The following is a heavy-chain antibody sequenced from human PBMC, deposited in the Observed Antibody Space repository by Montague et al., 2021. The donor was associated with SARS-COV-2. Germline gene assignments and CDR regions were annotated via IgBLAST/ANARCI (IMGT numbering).Heavy chain of an antibody. Sequence: SLRLSCAASGFTFSSYAMSWVRQAPGKGLEWVSGISDSGGSTYYADSVKGRFTISRDNSKNTLYLQMNSLRAEVTAVYYCAKGGERITMIVVVITPADFDYWGQGTLVTVSS. D-gene: IGHD3-22*01. J-gene: IGHJ4*02. CDR2: ISDSGGST. CDR1: GFTFSSYA. CDR3: AKGGERITMIVVVITPADFDY. V-gene: IGHV3-23*01.